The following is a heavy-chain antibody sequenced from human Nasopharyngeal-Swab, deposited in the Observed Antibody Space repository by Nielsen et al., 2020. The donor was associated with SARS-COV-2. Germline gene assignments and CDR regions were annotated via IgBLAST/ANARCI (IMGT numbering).Heavy chain of an antibody. D-gene: IGHD2-2*01. V-gene: IGHV4-39*01. CDR2: IYYSGST. Sequence: SETRSLTCTVSGGSISSSSYYWGWIRQPPGKGLEWIGSIYYSGSTYYNPSLKSRVTISVDTSKNQFSLKLSSVTAADTAVYYCARVLGYCSSTSCYEPYYYGMDVWGQGTTVTVSS. J-gene: IGHJ6*02. CDR1: GGSISSSSYY. CDR3: ARVLGYCSSTSCYEPYYYGMDV.